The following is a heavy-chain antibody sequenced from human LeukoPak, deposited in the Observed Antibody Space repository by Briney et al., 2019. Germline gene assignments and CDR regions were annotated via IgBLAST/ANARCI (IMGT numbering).Heavy chain of an antibody. CDR2: IYYSGST. V-gene: IGHV4-30-4*01. CDR3: ARLVSGVGEGYCTNGVCPGYYYYGMDV. Sequence: SQALSLTCTVSGGSISSGDYYWSWIRQPPGKGLERIGYIYYSGSTNYNPSLKSRVTISVDTSKNQFSLKLSSVTAADTAVYYCARLVSGVGEGYCTNGVCPGYYYYGMDVWGQGTTVTVSS. D-gene: IGHD2-8*01. J-gene: IGHJ6*02. CDR1: GGSISSGDYY.